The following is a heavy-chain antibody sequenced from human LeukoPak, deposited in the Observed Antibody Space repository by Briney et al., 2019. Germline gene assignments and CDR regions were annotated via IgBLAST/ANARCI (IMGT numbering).Heavy chain of an antibody. D-gene: IGHD3-16*01. V-gene: IGHV1-8*01. CDR2: MNPDSGNT. CDR3: ARAKRLGGNYYFDY. J-gene: IGHJ4*02. CDR1: GSTSTSYD. Sequence: ASVKVSCKASGSTSTSYDINWVRQATGQGLEWMGWMNPDSGNTGYAQKFQGRVTMTRNTSISTAYMELSSLRSEDTAVYYCARAKRLGGNYYFDYWGQGTLVAVSS.